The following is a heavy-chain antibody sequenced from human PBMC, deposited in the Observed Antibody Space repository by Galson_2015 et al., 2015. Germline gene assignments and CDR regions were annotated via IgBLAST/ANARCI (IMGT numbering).Heavy chain of an antibody. D-gene: IGHD3-10*01. CDR3: TTDFSDGWFGG. V-gene: IGHV3-15*01. Sequence: SLRLSCAASGFIFSNAWMSWVRQAPGKELEWVGRIKSKSVGGTTDYAAPVKGRFTVSRDDSKNMAYLQMNSLKPEDTAMYYCTTDFSDGWFGGWGQGTLVTVPS. J-gene: IGHJ4*02. CDR1: GFIFSNAW. CDR2: IKSKSVGGTT.